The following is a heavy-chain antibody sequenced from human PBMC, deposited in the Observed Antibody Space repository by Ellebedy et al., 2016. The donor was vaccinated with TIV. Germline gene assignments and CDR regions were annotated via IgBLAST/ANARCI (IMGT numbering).Heavy chain of an antibody. J-gene: IGHJ5*02. V-gene: IGHV1-3*01. Sequence: AASVKVSCKASGYTFTSYAMHWVRQAPGQRLEWMGWINAGNGNTKYSQKFQGRVTITRDTSASTAYMELSSLRSEDTAVYYSARDSGKYYGDYDWFDPWGQGTLVTVSS. CDR2: INAGNGNT. CDR3: ARDSGKYYGDYDWFDP. CDR1: GYTFTSYA. D-gene: IGHD4-17*01.